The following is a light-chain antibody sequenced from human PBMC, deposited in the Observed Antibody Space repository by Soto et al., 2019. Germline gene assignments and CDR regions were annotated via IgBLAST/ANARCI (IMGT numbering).Light chain of an antibody. CDR1: QDISNR. Sequence: DIQMTQSPSALSAAVGDRVTITCRASQDISNRLGWFQQRPGKAPKRLIYSASGLETGVPSRFSGTGSGTEFTLTIRSMQTEDFAHYYCQQHASYPRDFGQGTKVDIK. CDR3: QQHASYPRD. V-gene: IGKV1-17*03. J-gene: IGKJ1*01. CDR2: SAS.